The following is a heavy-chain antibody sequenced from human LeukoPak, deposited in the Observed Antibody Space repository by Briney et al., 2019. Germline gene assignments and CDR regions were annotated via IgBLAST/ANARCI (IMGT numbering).Heavy chain of an antibody. V-gene: IGHV4-59*08. D-gene: IGHD4-17*01. J-gene: IGHJ4*02. Sequence: PSETLPLTCTVSGGSISSYYWSWIRQPPGKGLEWIGYIYYSGSTNYNPSLTSRVTISVDTSKNQFSLKLSSVTAADTAVYYCARAGTNLGDYDYWGQGTLVTVSS. CDR2: IYYSGST. CDR3: ARAGTNLGDYDY. CDR1: GGSISSYY.